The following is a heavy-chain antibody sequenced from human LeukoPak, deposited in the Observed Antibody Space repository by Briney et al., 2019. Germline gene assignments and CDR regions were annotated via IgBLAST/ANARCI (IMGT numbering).Heavy chain of an antibody. CDR2: FSGSGGST. Sequence: GGSLRLSCAASGFTFSSYAMSWVRQAPGKGLEWVSAFSGSGGSTYYADSVKGRFTISRDNSKNTLYLQMNSLRAEDTAVYYCASPFYDFWSGYYTRSFDYWGQGTLVPVSS. CDR1: GFTFSSYA. CDR3: ASPFYDFWSGYYTRSFDY. J-gene: IGHJ4*02. D-gene: IGHD3-3*01. V-gene: IGHV3-23*01.